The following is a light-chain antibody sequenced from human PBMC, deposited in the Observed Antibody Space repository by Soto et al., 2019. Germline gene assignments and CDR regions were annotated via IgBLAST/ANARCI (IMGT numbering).Light chain of an antibody. V-gene: IGKV3-15*01. CDR3: QQYNNWPPYT. Sequence: EIVMTQSPATLSVYPGERATLSCRASESVSSNLAWYQQKPGQAPRLLIYGASTRATGIPARFSGSGSGTEFTLTISSLQSEDFAVYYCQQYNNWPPYTLGQGTKVDIK. CDR1: ESVSSN. J-gene: IGKJ2*01. CDR2: GAS.